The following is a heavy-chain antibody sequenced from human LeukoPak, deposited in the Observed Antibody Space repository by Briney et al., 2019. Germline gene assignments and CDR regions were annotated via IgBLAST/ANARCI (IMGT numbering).Heavy chain of an antibody. V-gene: IGHV3-53*01. CDR2: TYSGGNT. CDR1: GFTVISNY. Sequence: PGGSLRLSCGASGFTVISNYMSWDRQPPGKGLEWVSVTYSGGNTYYADSVEGRFTISRDNSKNTLYLQMKTLKPEDTAVYYCARDLHPRLAGFFDYWGQGTLVTVSS. D-gene: IGHD3-3*02. CDR3: ARDLHPRLAGFFDY. J-gene: IGHJ4*02.